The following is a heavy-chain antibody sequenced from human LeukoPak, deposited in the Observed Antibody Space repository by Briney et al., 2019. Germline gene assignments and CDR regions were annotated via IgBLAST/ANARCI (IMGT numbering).Heavy chain of an antibody. Sequence: SETLSLTCTVSGGSISSYYWSWIRQPAGKGLEWIGRIYTSGSTNYNPSLKSRVTMSVDTSKNQFSLKLSSVTAADTAVYYCARDPLKYCSSTSCYSYYYMDVWGKGTTVTVSS. J-gene: IGHJ6*03. V-gene: IGHV4-4*07. CDR3: ARDPLKYCSSTSCYSYYYMDV. CDR1: GGSISSYY. CDR2: IYTSGST. D-gene: IGHD2-2*01.